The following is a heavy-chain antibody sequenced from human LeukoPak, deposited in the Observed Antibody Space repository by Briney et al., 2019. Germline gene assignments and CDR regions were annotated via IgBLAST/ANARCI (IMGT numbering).Heavy chain of an antibody. Sequence: GGSLRLSCAASGFTFSNYWMSWVRQAPGKGLEWVANIKEDGSEKYYVDSVKGRFTVSRDNTKNSLYLQMNSLRVEDTAVYYCARIGYRSSTFDYWGQGTPVTVSS. J-gene: IGHJ4*02. CDR2: IKEDGSEK. CDR1: GFTFSNYW. V-gene: IGHV3-7*05. CDR3: ARIGYRSSTFDY. D-gene: IGHD6-6*01.